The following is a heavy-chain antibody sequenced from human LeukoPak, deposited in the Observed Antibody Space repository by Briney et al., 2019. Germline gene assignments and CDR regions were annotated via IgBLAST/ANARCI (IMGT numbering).Heavy chain of an antibody. Sequence: GGSLRLSCAASGSTFANYAMHWVRQAPGKGLEWVSGISKNGGSTVYADSVKGRFTISRDNAEKSLYLQMNSLRLEDTALYYCAKDVNTLVRGAVNYMDVWGQGTTVTVSS. CDR2: ISKNGGST. CDR1: GSTFANYA. V-gene: IGHV3-9*01. CDR3: AKDVNTLVRGAVNYMDV. J-gene: IGHJ6*03. D-gene: IGHD3-10*01.